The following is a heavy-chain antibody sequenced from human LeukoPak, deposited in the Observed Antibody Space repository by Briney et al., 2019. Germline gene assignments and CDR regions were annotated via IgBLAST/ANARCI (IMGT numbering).Heavy chain of an antibody. Sequence: SETLSLTCTVSGGSISSYHWSWLRQPPGKGLEWIGYIYYSGSTNYNPSLTSRVTISVNTSKTQFSLKLTSVTPADTAVYYCARPAVVPAAPGVYTFDIGGQGTMVTLSA. CDR2: IYYSGST. V-gene: IGHV4-59*01. D-gene: IGHD2-2*01. CDR3: ARPAVVPAAPGVYTFDI. J-gene: IGHJ3*02. CDR1: GGSISSYH.